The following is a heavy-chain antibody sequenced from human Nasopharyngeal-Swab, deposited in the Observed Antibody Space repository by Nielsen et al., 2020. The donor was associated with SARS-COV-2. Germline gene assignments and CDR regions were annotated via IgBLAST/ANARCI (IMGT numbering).Heavy chain of an antibody. D-gene: IGHD3-3*01. CDR3: AREGRFLEYEDEEGREG. Sequence: WIRQPPGKGLEWVSYISSSGSTIYYADSVKGRLTISRDNAKNSLYLQMNSLRAEDTAVYYCAREGRFLEYEDEEGREGGGQG. V-gene: IGHV3-11*04. CDR2: ISSSGSTI. J-gene: IGHJ3*01.